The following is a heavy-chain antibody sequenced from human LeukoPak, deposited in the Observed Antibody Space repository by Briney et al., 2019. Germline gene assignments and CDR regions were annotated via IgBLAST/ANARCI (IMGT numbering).Heavy chain of an antibody. CDR1: GFTFSSYS. V-gene: IGHV3-48*02. CDR2: ISSSSSTI. D-gene: IGHD3-10*01. Sequence: PGGSLRLSCAASGFTFSSYSMNWVRQAPGKGLEWVSYISSSSSTIYYADSVKGRFTISRDNAKNSLYLQMNSLRDEDTAVYYCARDGANYYGSGSYLDYWGQGTLVTVSS. J-gene: IGHJ4*02. CDR3: ARDGANYYGSGSYLDY.